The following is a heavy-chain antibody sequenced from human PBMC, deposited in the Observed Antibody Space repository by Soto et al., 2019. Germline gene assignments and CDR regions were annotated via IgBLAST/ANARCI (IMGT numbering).Heavy chain of an antibody. CDR1: GFTVSSNY. V-gene: IGHV3-53*01. CDR3: ARDPNYYDSSGVGY. CDR2: IYSGGST. Sequence: PGGSLRLSCAASGFTVSSNYMSWVRQAPGKGLEWVSVIYSGGSTYYADSVKGRFTISRDNSKTTLYLQMNSLRAEDTAVYYCARDPNYYDSSGVGYWGQGTLVTVSS. D-gene: IGHD3-22*01. J-gene: IGHJ4*02.